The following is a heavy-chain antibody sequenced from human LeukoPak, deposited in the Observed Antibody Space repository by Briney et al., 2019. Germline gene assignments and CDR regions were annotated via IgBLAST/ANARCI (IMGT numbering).Heavy chain of an antibody. J-gene: IGHJ6*03. Sequence: PGGSLRLSCAASGFTFGTHWMHWVRQAPGKGLVWVSRINSAGRSTTYADSVKGRFTSSRDNAKNTLYLQMNSLTVEDTAVYYCARDLGYGSHYYYLDVWGTGTTVTVS. CDR1: GFTFGTHW. CDR3: ARDLGYGSHYYYLDV. CDR2: INSAGRST. D-gene: IGHD5-12*01. V-gene: IGHV3-74*01.